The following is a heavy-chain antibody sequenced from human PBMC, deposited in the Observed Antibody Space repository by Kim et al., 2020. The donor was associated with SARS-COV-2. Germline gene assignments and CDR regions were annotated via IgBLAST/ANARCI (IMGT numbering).Heavy chain of an antibody. CDR3: TSLITMVRGVTVGMDV. J-gene: IGHJ6*02. Sequence: GGSLRLSCAASGFTFSGSAMHWVRQASGKGLEWVGRIRSNANSYATAYAASGKGSFTISRDDSKNTAYLQMNSLKTEDTAVYYCTSLITMVRGVTVGMDVWGQGTTVTVSS. V-gene: IGHV3-73*01. CDR2: IRSNANSYAT. D-gene: IGHD3-10*01. CDR1: GFTFSGSA.